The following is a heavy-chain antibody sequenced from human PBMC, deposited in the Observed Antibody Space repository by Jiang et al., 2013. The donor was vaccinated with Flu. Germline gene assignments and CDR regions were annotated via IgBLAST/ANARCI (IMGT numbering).Heavy chain of an antibody. CDR2: IKSKTDGGTT. CDR3: TTDLVDGSNRR. D-gene: IGHD2-15*01. V-gene: IGHV3-15*01. CDR1: W. J-gene: IGHJ4*02. Sequence: WMSWVRQAPGRGVEWVGRIKSKTDGGTTDYAAPVKGRFTISRDDSKNTLYLQMNSLKTEDTAVYYCTTDLVDGSNRRGGQGTLVTVSS.